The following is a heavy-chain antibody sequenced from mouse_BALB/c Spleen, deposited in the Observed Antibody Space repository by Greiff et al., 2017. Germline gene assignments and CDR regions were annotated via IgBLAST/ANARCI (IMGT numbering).Heavy chain of an antibody. CDR3: ARNKGDYYGNYHAMDY. V-gene: IGHV2-2*02. CDR1: GFSLTSYG. J-gene: IGHJ4*01. D-gene: IGHD2-1*01. Sequence: QVQLKESGPGLVQPSQSLSITCTVSGFSLTSYGVHWVRQSPGKGLEWLGVIWSGGSTDYNAAFISRLSISKDNSKSQVFFKMNSLQANDTAIYYCARNKGDYYGNYHAMDYWGQGTSVTVSS. CDR2: IWSGGST.